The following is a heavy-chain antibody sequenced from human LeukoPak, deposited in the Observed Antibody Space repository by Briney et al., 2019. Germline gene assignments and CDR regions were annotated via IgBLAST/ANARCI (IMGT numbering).Heavy chain of an antibody. V-gene: IGHV3-11*01. D-gene: IGHD2-15*01. CDR3: ARRRVGGSHCFDY. J-gene: IGHJ4*02. Sequence: GGSLRLSCEASGFTFSDYYMSWIRQAPGKGLEWISYIRSSDSDIFYADSVKGRFTISRDDAKNSVYLQMNSLRAEDTAVYFCARRRVGGSHCFDYWGQGTLVTVS. CDR1: GFTFSDYY. CDR2: IRSSDSDI.